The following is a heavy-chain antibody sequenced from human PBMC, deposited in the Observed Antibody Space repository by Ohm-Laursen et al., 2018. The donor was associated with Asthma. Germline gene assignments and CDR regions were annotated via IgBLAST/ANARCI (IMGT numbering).Heavy chain of an antibody. CDR1: GGTFSSYA. V-gene: IGHV1-46*01. CDR3: AREKGEEWELLRELYF. D-gene: IGHD1-26*01. Sequence: SVKVSCNASGGTFSSYAISWVRQAPGQGLEWMGVLNPSGGSTTYAQKFRGRATMTRDTSTSTFYMELSSLRSEDTAVYYCAREKGEEWELLRELYFWGQGTLVTVSS. J-gene: IGHJ4*02. CDR2: LNPSGGST.